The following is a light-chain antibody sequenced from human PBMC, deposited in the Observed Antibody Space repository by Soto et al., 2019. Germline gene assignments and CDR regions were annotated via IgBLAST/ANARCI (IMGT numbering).Light chain of an antibody. CDR2: SNN. CDR1: GSNIGTNV. V-gene: IGLV1-44*01. Sequence: QPVLTQPPSASGTPGQRVTISCSGSGSNIGTNVVNWYQQLPGTAPKFVIYSNNQRPSGVPDRFSGSKSGTSASLAISGLQSEDEADYYCAAWDDSLKGPVFGGGTKLTVL. J-gene: IGLJ2*01. CDR3: AAWDDSLKGPV.